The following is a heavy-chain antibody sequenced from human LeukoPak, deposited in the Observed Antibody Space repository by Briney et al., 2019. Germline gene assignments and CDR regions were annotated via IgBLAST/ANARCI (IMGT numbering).Heavy chain of an antibody. D-gene: IGHD5-18*01. CDR1: GFTFSSYG. Sequence: GRSLRLSCAASGFTFSSYGMHWVRQAPGKGLDGVAVIWYDGSNTYYADSVKGRFTISRDNSKNTLYLQMNSLRAEDTAVYYRAKEDSYREGYFDYWGQGTLVTVSS. V-gene: IGHV3-33*06. CDR3: AKEDSYREGYFDY. J-gene: IGHJ4*02. CDR2: IWYDGSNT.